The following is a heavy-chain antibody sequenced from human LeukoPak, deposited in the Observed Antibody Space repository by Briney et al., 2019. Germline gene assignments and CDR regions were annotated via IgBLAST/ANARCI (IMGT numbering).Heavy chain of an antibody. J-gene: IGHJ6*03. CDR3: AGLTVTSAVYYYYMDV. V-gene: IGHV3-11*01. CDR1: GFTFSDYY. Sequence: GGSLRLSCAASGFTFSDYYMSWIRQAPGKGLEWVSYISSSGGTIYYADSAKGRFTISRDNAKNSLYLQMNSLRAEDTAVYYCAGLTVTSAVYYYYMDVWGKGTTVTVSS. D-gene: IGHD4-17*01. CDR2: ISSSGGTI.